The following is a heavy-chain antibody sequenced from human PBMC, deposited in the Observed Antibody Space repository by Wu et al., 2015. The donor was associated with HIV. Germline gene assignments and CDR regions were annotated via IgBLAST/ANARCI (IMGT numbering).Heavy chain of an antibody. CDR2: INPKSGGT. CDR1: AYTFTDYY. Sequence: QVQLVQSGAEVKKPGASVKVSCKASAYTFTDYYMHWVRQAPGQGLEWMGWINPKSGGTNYAQKFQGRVTITADESTSTAYMELSSLRSEDTAVYYCARGGIVGATTSVDYWGQGTLVTVSS. D-gene: IGHD1-26*01. CDR3: ARGGIVGATTSVDY. J-gene: IGHJ4*02. V-gene: IGHV1-2*02.